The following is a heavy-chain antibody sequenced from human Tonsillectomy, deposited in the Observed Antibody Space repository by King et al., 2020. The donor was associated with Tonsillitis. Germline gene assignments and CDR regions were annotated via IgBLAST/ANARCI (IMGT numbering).Heavy chain of an antibody. CDR1: GFTFSSYW. Sequence: DVQLVESGGGLVQPGGCLRLSCAASGFTFSSYWMHWVRQAPGEGLVWVSRINSDGSRTNYADSVKGRFTISRDNAKNTLYLQMNSLRAEDTARYYCTRDVDVDSVDFWGQGTLVTVSS. CDR3: TRDVDVDSVDF. CDR2: INSDGSRT. D-gene: IGHD3-9*01. J-gene: IGHJ4*02. V-gene: IGHV3-74*01.